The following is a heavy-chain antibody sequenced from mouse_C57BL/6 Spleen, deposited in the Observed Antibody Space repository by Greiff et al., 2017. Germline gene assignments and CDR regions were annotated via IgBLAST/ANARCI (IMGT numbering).Heavy chain of an antibody. J-gene: IGHJ2*01. D-gene: IGHD4-1*01. CDR2: IYPGDGDT. Sequence: VKLMESGAELVKPGASVKISCKASGYAFSSYWMNWVKQRPGKGLEWIGQIYPGDGDTNYNGKFKGMATLTADKSSSTAYMQLSSLTSEDSAVYFCARLGPNYFDYWGQGTTLTVSS. CDR1: GYAFSSYW. V-gene: IGHV1-80*01. CDR3: ARLGPNYFDY.